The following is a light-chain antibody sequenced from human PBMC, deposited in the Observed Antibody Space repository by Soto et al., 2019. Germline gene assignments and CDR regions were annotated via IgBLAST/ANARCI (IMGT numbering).Light chain of an antibody. J-gene: IGKJ4*01. V-gene: IGKV3-15*01. CDR1: QSISSN. CDR2: GAS. CDR3: QQYNHWPLT. Sequence: ETVRTPTPAPPSVSPGSRAPLSCSARQSISSNLAWYQQKPGQAPSLLIYGASTRATGIPARFTGSGSGTEFTLTSSSLQSEDFAVYNCQQYNHWPLTYGGGTKVDIK.